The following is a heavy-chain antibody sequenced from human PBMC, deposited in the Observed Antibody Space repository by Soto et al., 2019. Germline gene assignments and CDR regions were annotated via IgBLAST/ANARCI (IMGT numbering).Heavy chain of an antibody. CDR1: GYTFTIYG. CDR3: ARDHTPHRAP. Sequence: ASVKVSCKASGYTFTIYGISCVLQSPGQWLEWMGCISAYNGNTNYAQKLQGRVTMTTDASTSTAYMELRSLRSDDTAVYYCARDHTPHRAPWGQGTLVTVSS. CDR2: ISAYNGNT. D-gene: IGHD1-26*01. J-gene: IGHJ5*02. V-gene: IGHV1-18*01.